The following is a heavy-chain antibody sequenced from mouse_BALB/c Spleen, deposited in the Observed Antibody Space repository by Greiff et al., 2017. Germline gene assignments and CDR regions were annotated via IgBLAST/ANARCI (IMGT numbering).Heavy chain of an antibody. CDR3: ARYGGLLRDYAMDY. J-gene: IGHJ4*01. D-gene: IGHD1-1*01. V-gene: IGHV3-8*02. Sequence: EVQRVESGPSLVKPSQTLSLTCSVTGDSITSGYWNWIRKFPGNKLEYMGYISYSGSTYYNPSLKSRISITRDTSTNQYYLQLNSVTTEDTATYYCARYGGLLRDYAMDYWGQGTSVTVSS. CDR1: GDSITSGY. CDR2: ISYSGST.